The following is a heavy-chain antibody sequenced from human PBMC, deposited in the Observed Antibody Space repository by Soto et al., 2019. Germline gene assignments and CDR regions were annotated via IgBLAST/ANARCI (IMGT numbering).Heavy chain of an antibody. CDR2: IIPIFGTA. D-gene: IGHD3-10*01. CDR1: GGTFSSYA. CDR3: AREGGLGTYSDY. Sequence: SVNVSCKASGGTFSSYAISWVRQAPGQGLEWMGGIIPIFGTANYAQKFQGRVTITADKYTSTAYMELSSLRSEDTAVYYCAREGGLGTYSDYWGQGTLVNVSS. J-gene: IGHJ4*02. V-gene: IGHV1-69*06.